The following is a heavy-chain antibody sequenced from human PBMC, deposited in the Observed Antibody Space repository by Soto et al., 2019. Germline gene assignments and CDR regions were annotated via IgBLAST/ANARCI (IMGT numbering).Heavy chain of an antibody. D-gene: IGHD6-19*01. CDR3: ARDEGIAVAGTTYYYGMDV. V-gene: IGHV1-18*01. CDR1: GYTFTSYG. J-gene: IGHJ6*02. Sequence: QVQLVQSGAEVKKPGASVKVSCKASGYTFTSYGISWVRQAPGQGPEWMGWISAYNGNTNYAQKLQGRVTMTTDTCTSTDYMELRSLRSDDTAMYYCARDEGIAVAGTTYYYGMDVWGQGTTVTASS. CDR2: ISAYNGNT.